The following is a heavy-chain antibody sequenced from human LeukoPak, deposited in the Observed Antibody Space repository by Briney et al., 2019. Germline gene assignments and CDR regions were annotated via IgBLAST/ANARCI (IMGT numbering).Heavy chain of an antibody. CDR1: GFTFSSYG. D-gene: IGHD4-17*01. Sequence: PGGSLRLSCAASGFTFSSYGMHWVRQAPGKGLEWVAVISYDGSNKYYADSVKGRFTISRDNSKNTLYLQMNSLRAEDTAVYYCAREPYGDYGPGAFDIWGQGTMVTVSS. CDR3: AREPYGDYGPGAFDI. J-gene: IGHJ3*02. CDR2: ISYDGSNK. V-gene: IGHV3-30*03.